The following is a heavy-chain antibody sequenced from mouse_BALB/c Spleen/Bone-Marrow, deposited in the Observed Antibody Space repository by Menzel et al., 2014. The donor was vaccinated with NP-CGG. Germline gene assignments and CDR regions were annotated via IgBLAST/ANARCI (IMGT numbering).Heavy chain of an antibody. CDR1: GFSLSTYGIG. J-gene: IGHJ4*01. Sequence: QVTLKESGPGILQPSQTLSLTCSFSGFSLSTYGIGVGWLRQPSGKGLEWLAHIWWNDNKYYNTALKSRLTISKDTSNNQGFLKTASVDTEDTARYDCARYGNYYAMDDWGQGTSVTVSS. CDR3: ARYGNYYAMDD. CDR2: IWWNDNK. V-gene: IGHV8-11*01. D-gene: IGHD2-10*02.